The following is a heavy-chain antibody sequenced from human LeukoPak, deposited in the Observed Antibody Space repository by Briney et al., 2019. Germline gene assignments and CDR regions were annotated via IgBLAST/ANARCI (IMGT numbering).Heavy chain of an antibody. V-gene: IGHV3-23*01. CDR1: GFTFSSHA. CDR2: ISGSGGNT. D-gene: IGHD4-11*01. J-gene: IGHJ5*01. Sequence: GGSLRLSRVASGFTFSSHAMDWVRQAPGKGLEWVSAISGSGGNTYYADSVKGRFTISRDQSKTTLFLQMNSLRAEDTAVYYCAKDLHDYGNYVGWFDSWGQGTLVTVSS. CDR3: AKDLHDYGNYVGWFDS.